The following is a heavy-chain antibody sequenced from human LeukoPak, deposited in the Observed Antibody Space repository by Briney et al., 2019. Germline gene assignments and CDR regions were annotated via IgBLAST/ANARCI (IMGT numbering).Heavy chain of an antibody. CDR3: AKARVRIVELVAATIPYDF. V-gene: IGHV3-23*01. J-gene: IGHJ4*02. Sequence: PGASLRVSCAASGFTFNSFAMSWVRQAPGKGLEWVSTISGSGTSTYYADSVKGRFIISRDNAKNTLYLQLSRLRAEDTAVYYCAKARVRIVELVAATIPYDFWGQGTRVTVSS. CDR1: GFTFNSFA. CDR2: ISGSGTST. D-gene: IGHD2-15*01.